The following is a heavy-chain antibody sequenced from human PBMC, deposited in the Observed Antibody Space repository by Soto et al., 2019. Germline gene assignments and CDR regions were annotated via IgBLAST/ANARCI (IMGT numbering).Heavy chain of an antibody. CDR2: INPSGGST. V-gene: IGHV1-46*01. CDR3: ATRGAMQVVDYYGMDV. J-gene: IGHJ6*02. D-gene: IGHD3-22*01. CDR1: GYTFTSYY. Sequence: ASVKVSCKASGYTFTSYYIHWVRQAPEQGLEWMGIINPSGGSTTYAQKFQGRVTMTRDTSTTTFYMELSSLRSEDTAVYYCATRGAMQVVDYYGMDVWGQGTTVTAP.